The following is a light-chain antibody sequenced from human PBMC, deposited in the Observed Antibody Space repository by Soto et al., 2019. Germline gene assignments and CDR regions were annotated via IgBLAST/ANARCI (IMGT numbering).Light chain of an antibody. Sequence: DIQMTQSPSSLSASVGDRVTITCQASQDISNYLNWYQQKPGKAPKLLIYDASNLETGVPSRFSGSGSGTDFTLTISSLQPEDFATYYCQQSYSTPRRTFGQGTK. J-gene: IGKJ2*01. CDR3: QQSYSTPRRT. V-gene: IGKV1-39*01. CDR2: DAS. CDR1: QDISNY.